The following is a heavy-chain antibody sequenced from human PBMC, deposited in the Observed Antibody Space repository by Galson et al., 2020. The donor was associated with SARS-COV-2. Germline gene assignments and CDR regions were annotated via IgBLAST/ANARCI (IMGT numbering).Heavy chain of an antibody. CDR3: AKDGGLLHAIDY. CDR1: GFTFRSYG. Sequence: GGSLRLSCEASGFTFRSYGMHWVRQAPGKGLEWVAVIWYDGSNKYYVDSVKGRFSISRDNSKNTLYLQMNSLRAEDTAVYYCAKDGGLLHAIDYWGQGTLVTVSS. D-gene: IGHD3-22*01. CDR2: IWYDGSNK. J-gene: IGHJ4*02. V-gene: IGHV3-33*06.